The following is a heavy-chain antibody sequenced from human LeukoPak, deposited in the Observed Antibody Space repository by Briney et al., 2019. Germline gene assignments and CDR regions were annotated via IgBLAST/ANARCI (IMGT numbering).Heavy chain of an antibody. V-gene: IGHV3-53*01. Sequence: GGSLRLSFAASGFTFSAYWMNWVRQAPGKGLEWVSVIYGGGSTYYADSVKGRFTISRDTPKNTFYLQMNSLRVEDTAVYYCASWPVGWYGEDSWGQGTLVTVSS. J-gene: IGHJ4*02. CDR2: IYGGGST. CDR3: ASWPVGWYGEDS. CDR1: GFTFSAYW. D-gene: IGHD6-19*01.